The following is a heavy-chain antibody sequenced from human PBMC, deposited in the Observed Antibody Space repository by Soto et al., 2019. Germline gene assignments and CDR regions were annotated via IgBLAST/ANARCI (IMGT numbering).Heavy chain of an antibody. Sequence: EVELVESGGGLVQPGRSLRLSCAASGITFNDYAMHWVRQAPGKGLEWVSGISWNSGNIGYGNSVKGRFTISRDNAKSSLYLQMNSLRAEDTALYYCAKLDGAIDIWGQGTMVTVSS. CDR3: AKLDGAIDI. CDR1: GITFNDYA. V-gene: IGHV3-9*01. CDR2: ISWNSGNI. J-gene: IGHJ3*02.